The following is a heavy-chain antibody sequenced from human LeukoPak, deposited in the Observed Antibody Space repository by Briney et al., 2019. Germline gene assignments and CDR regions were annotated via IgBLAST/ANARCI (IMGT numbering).Heavy chain of an antibody. CDR1: GYTFTGYY. D-gene: IGHD3-22*01. CDR2: INPNSGGT. J-gene: IGHJ1*01. Sequence: GASVKVSCKASGYTFTGYYMHWVRQAPGQGLEWMGWINPNSGGTNYAQKFQGRVTMTRDTSISTAYMELSRLRSDDTAVYYCVLFDSSGYVHFQHWGQGTLVTVSS. V-gene: IGHV1-2*02. CDR3: VLFDSSGYVHFQH.